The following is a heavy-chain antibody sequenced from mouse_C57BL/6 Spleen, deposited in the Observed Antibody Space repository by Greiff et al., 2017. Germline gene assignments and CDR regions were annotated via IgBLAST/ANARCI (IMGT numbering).Heavy chain of an antibody. Sequence: VKLMESGPELVKPGASVKLSCKASGYTFTSYDINWVKQRPGQGLEWIGWIYPRDGSTKYNEKFKGKATLTVDTSSSTAYMELHSLTSEDSAVYFCAREGAHYYGSSYYCDYWGQGTTLTVSS. CDR1: GYTFTSYD. J-gene: IGHJ2*01. CDR2: IYPRDGST. CDR3: AREGAHYYGSSYYCDY. V-gene: IGHV1-85*01. D-gene: IGHD1-1*01.